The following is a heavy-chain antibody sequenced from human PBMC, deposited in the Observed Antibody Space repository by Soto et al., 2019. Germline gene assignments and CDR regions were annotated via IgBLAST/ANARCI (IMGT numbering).Heavy chain of an antibody. Sequence: EVQLLESGGGLVQPGGSLRLSCAASGFTFSSYAMSWVRQAPGKGLEWVSAISGSGGSTYYADSVKGRFTISRDNSKNTLYLQMNSLRAEDTAVYYCAKDLGYCGGDCYVTLYYYYGMDVWGQGTTVTVSS. CDR2: ISGSGGST. V-gene: IGHV3-23*01. CDR3: AKDLGYCGGDCYVTLYYYYGMDV. J-gene: IGHJ6*02. CDR1: GFTFSSYA. D-gene: IGHD2-21*02.